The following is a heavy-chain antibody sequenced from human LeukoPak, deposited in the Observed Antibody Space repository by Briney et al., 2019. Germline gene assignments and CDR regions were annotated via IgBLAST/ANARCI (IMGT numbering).Heavy chain of an antibody. Sequence: GESLRLSCAASGFTISSYEMNWVRQAPGKGLEWVSYISSSGSTIYYADSGKGRFTISRDNAKNSLYLQMNSLRAEDTAVYYCARDKNDAFDIWGQGTMVTVSS. CDR3: ARDKNDAFDI. CDR1: GFTISSYE. CDR2: ISSSGSTI. J-gene: IGHJ3*02. V-gene: IGHV3-48*03.